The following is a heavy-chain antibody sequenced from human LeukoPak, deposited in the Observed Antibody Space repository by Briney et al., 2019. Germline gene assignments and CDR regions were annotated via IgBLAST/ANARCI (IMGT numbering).Heavy chain of an antibody. J-gene: IGHJ5*02. V-gene: IGHV3-23*01. Sequence: PGGSLRLSCAASGFTFSSYWMHWVRQAPGKGLEWVSAISGSGGSTYYADSVKGRFTISRDNSKNTLYLQMNSLRAEDTAVYYCAKDLTGSIQVGGSWFDPWGQGTLVTVSS. CDR2: ISGSGGST. D-gene: IGHD1-26*01. CDR1: GFTFSSYW. CDR3: AKDLTGSIQVGGSWFDP.